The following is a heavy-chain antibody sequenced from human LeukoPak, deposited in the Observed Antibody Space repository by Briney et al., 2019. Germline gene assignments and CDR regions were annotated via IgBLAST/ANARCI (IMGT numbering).Heavy chain of an antibody. J-gene: IGHJ4*02. Sequence: GGSLRLSCAASGFTFSSYGMHWVRQAPGKGLEWVAFIRYDGSNKYYADSVKGRFTISRDNSKNTLYLQMNSLRAEDTAVYYCAKDSYPLWDSSGYYDYWGQGTLVTVSS. CDR1: GFTFSSYG. CDR3: AKDSYPLWDSSGYYDY. D-gene: IGHD3-22*01. V-gene: IGHV3-30*02. CDR2: IRYDGSNK.